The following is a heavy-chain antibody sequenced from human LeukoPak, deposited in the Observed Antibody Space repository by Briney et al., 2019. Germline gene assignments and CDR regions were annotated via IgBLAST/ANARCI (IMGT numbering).Heavy chain of an antibody. J-gene: IGHJ6*03. CDR1: GFTFSSYW. CDR3: ARDSFVGYSYAALYYYYYMDV. CDR2: IKQDGSEK. V-gene: IGHV3-7*01. D-gene: IGHD5-18*01. Sequence: GGSLRLSCAASGFTFSSYWMSWVRQAPGKGLEWVANIKQDGSEKYYADSVKGRFTISRDNAKNSLYLQMNSLRAEDTAVYYCARDSFVGYSYAALYYYYYMDVWGKGTTVTVSS.